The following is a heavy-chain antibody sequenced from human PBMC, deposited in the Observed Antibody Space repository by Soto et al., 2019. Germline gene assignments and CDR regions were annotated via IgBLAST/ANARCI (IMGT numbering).Heavy chain of an antibody. CDR2: INPATGAA. CDR3: ARGGGVGVAGSAAFDM. Sequence: QLHLVQSGAVVKKPGASVTVSCSASGYPVTAYYMHWVRQAPGRGLEWMGGINPATGAAKYTKTFQGRVTMTRDTSTSTVFMELSGLTSEDTAVFYWARGGGVGVAGSAAFDMWGQGTLVTVSS. D-gene: IGHD3-3*01. J-gene: IGHJ3*02. V-gene: IGHV1-2*02. CDR1: GYPVTAYY.